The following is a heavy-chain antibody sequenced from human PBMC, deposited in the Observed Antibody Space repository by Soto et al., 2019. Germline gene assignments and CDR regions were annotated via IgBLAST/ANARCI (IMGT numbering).Heavy chain of an antibody. CDR3: ARGEEYSVFCSGGSCYGGGAFDI. Sequence: ASVKVSCKASGYTFTGYYMHWVRQAPGQGLEWMGWINPNSGGTNYAQKFQGWVTMTRDTSISTAYMELSRLRSDDTAVYYCARGEEYSVFCSGGSCYGGGAFDIWGQGTMVTVSS. J-gene: IGHJ3*02. D-gene: IGHD2-15*01. CDR2: INPNSGGT. V-gene: IGHV1-2*04. CDR1: GYTFTGYY.